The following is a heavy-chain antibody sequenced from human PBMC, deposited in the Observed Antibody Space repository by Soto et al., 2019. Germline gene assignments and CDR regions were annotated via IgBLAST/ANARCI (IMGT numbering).Heavy chain of an antibody. CDR3: ARDLDGLHDDTSGPFPRPG. V-gene: IGHV4-61*01. CDR1: GGPLSSGSYY. CDR2: IYYSGTT. J-gene: IGHJ1*01. Sequence: PSETLSLTCTVSGGPLSSGSYYWSWIRQSPGQGLEWIGYIYYSGTTKYNPSLKSRVSISVDTAGNQFSLKVSSVTVADTAVYYCARDLDGLHDDTSGPFPRPGWGQGTLVTVSS. D-gene: IGHD3-22*01.